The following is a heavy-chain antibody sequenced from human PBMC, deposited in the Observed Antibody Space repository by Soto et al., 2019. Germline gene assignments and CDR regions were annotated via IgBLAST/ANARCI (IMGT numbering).Heavy chain of an antibody. CDR1: GYSISLGYY. CDR2: IYHSGNT. Sequence: PSETLSLTCAVSGYSISLGYYWGWIRQPPGKGLEWIGSIYHSGNTYYNPSLKSRVSISLDTSKNHFSLELTSVTAADTAVYYCARDRGPNTLDYWGQGTLVTVSS. V-gene: IGHV4-38-2*02. J-gene: IGHJ4*02. CDR3: ARDRGPNTLDY. D-gene: IGHD7-27*01.